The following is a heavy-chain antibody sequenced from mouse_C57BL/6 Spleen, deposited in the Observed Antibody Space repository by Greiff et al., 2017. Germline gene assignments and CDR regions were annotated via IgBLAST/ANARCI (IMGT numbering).Heavy chain of an antibody. J-gene: IGHJ3*01. CDR2: IHPNSGST. CDR1: GYTFTSYW. V-gene: IGHV1-64*01. CDR3: ARRGDYGFAY. Sequence: VQLQQPGAELVKPGASVKLSCKASGYTFTSYWMHWVKQRPGQGLEWIGMIHPNSGSTKYNEKFKSKATLTVDKSSSTAYMQLSSLTSEDSAVYYCARRGDYGFAYWGQGTLVTVSA. D-gene: IGHD2-4*01.